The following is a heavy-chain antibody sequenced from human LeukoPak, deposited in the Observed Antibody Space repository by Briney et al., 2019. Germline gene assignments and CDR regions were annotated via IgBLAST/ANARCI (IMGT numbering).Heavy chain of an antibody. CDR3: ARVAAATTNPRFDF. J-gene: IGHJ4*02. CDR1: GGSISSGAYY. V-gene: IGHV4-31*03. CDR2: IGYTGDT. Sequence: PSETLSLTCSVSGGSISSGAYYWSWVCQLPEKGLDWIGYIGYTGDTYYNPSLRSRVTISIDTSKTQFSLRLSSLTAADTAVYYCARVAAATTNPRFDFWGQGTLVTVSS. D-gene: IGHD1-1*01.